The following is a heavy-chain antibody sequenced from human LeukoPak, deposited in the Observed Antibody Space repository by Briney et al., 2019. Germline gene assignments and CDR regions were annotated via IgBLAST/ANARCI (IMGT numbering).Heavy chain of an antibody. Sequence: PSETLSLTCTVSGGSISSYYWSWIRQPPGKGLEWIGCIYYSGSTNYNPSLKSRVTISVDTSKNQFSLKLSSVTAADTAVYYCARGIAVAGRNFDYWGQGTLVTVSS. CDR2: IYYSGST. J-gene: IGHJ4*02. D-gene: IGHD6-19*01. CDR1: GGSISSYY. CDR3: ARGIAVAGRNFDY. V-gene: IGHV4-59*01.